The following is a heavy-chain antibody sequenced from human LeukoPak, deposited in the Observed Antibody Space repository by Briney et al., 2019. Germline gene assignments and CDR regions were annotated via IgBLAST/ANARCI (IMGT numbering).Heavy chain of an antibody. CDR3: VRGQGVQWNY. CDR2: IKQDGGER. D-gene: IGHD1-26*01. CDR1: GFTFSNYW. J-gene: IGHJ4*02. Sequence: GGSLRLSCAASGFTFSNYWMSWVRQAPGKGLEWVANIKQDGGERHYVDSVKGRFTISRDNAKNSLYLQMNSLRADDTAVYYCVRGQGVQWNYWGQGTQVTVSS. V-gene: IGHV3-7*03.